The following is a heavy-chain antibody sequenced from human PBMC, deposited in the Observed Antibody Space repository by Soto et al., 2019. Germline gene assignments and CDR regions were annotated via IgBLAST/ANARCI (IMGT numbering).Heavy chain of an antibody. V-gene: IGHV1-69*01. CDR3: APHGLGVSSPPYFDN. J-gene: IGHJ4*02. CDR2: VVPLFGTT. D-gene: IGHD3-16*01. Sequence: QLVQSGSEVKKPGSSVKVSCQASGGTFSGYVVTWVRQAPGQGLEWMGEVVPLFGTTNYAQRFSGRITITAEESTSTAYMELRTLRSDDTAVYYWAPHGLGVSSPPYFDNWGQGTLVTVSS. CDR1: GGTFSGYV.